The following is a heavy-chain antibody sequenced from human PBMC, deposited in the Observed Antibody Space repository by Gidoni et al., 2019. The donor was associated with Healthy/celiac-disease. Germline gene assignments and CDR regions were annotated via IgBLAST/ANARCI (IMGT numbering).Heavy chain of an antibody. CDR2: LIPIFGTA. V-gene: IGHV1-69*01. D-gene: IGHD5-12*01. Sequence: QVQLVQSGAEVKKPGSAGKVSCKASGGTFSSYAISWVRQAPGQGLEWMGGLIPIFGTAHYAQQFQGRVTITADESTSTAYMELSSLRSEDTAVYYCARGMGDGYNYGSFDYWGQGTLVTVSS. CDR1: GGTFSSYA. CDR3: ARGMGDGYNYGSFDY. J-gene: IGHJ4*02.